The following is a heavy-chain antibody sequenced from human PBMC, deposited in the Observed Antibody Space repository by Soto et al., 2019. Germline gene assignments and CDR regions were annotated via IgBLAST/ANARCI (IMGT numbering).Heavy chain of an antibody. CDR3: ARTTYYYDSSGSQSGYYYYYGMDV. V-gene: IGHV5-51*01. CDR2: IYPGDSDT. Sequence: GESLKISCKGSGYDFTNYWIGWVRQTPGKGLEWMGIIYPGDSDTRYSPSFQGQVTISADKSISTAYLQWSSLKASDTAMYYCARTTYYYDSSGSQSGYYYYYGMDVWGQGTTVTVSS. CDR1: GYDFTNYW. J-gene: IGHJ6*02. D-gene: IGHD3-22*01.